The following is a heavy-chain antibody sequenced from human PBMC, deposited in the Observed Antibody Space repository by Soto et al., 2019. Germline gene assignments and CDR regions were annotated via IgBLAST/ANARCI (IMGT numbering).Heavy chain of an antibody. CDR1: GFTFSSYA. CDR2: ISGSGGST. Sequence: PGGSLRLSCAASGFTFSSYAMSWVRQAPGKGLEWVSAISGSGGSTYYADSVKGRFTISRDNSKNTLYLQMNILRAEDTAVYYCAKDSQYDFWSGYYLSWGQGTMVTVS. D-gene: IGHD3-3*01. V-gene: IGHV3-23*01. J-gene: IGHJ3*01. CDR3: AKDSQYDFWSGYYLS.